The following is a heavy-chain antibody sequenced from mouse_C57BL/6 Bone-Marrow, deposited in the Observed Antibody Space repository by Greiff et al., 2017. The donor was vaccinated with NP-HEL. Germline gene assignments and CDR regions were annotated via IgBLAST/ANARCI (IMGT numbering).Heavy chain of an antibody. V-gene: IGHV1-50*01. CDR3: ARWAGYWFAY. Sequence: VKLQQPGAELVKPGASVKLSCKASGYTFTSYWMQWVKQRPGQGLEWIGEIDPSDSYTNYNQKFKGKATLTVDTSSSTAYMQLSSLTSEDSAVYYCARWAGYWFAYWGQGTLVTVSA. CDR1: GYTFTSYW. D-gene: IGHD2-2*01. J-gene: IGHJ3*01. CDR2: IDPSDSYT.